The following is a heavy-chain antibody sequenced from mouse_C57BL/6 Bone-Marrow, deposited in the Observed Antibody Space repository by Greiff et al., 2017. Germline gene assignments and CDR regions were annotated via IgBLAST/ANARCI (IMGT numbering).Heavy chain of an antibody. CDR3: ARHASYVPFRY. J-gene: IGHJ2*01. CDR1: GYTFTSYW. V-gene: IGHV1-69*01. D-gene: IGHD6-1*01. CDR2: IDPSDSYT. Sequence: VKLQQPGAELVMPGASVKLSCKASGYTFTSYWMHWVKQRPGQGLEWIGEIDPSDSYTNYNQKFKGKSTLTVAKSSSTTYMQLSSLTSEDSAVYYCARHASYVPFRYWGQGTTLTVSS.